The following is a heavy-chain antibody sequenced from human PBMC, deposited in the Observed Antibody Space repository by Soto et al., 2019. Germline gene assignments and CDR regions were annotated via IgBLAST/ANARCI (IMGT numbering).Heavy chain of an antibody. J-gene: IGHJ4*02. D-gene: IGHD3-3*01. CDR2: IYYSGHT. CDR3: ARTYWSGWGRRLFDS. V-gene: IGHV4-30-4*01. CDR1: VAPSPVVITT. Sequence: PSETCPSPALSLVAPSPVVITTGVGSASPPGKGLEWIGYIYYSGHTYYNPSLKSRLTISVDTSKNQFSLKLSSVTAADTAVYYCARTYWSGWGRRLFDSWGQGALVTVSS.